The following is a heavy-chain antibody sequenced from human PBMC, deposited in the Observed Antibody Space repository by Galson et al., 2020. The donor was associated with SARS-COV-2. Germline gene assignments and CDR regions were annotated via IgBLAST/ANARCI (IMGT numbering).Heavy chain of an antibody. CDR3: AKIGVFEHAAGFGQAFDI. V-gene: IGHV3-43*02. Sequence: GGSLRLSCVGSGFIFDSHEMNWVRQAPGKGLEWVSLISWDGGSTYYADSVKGRFTISRDNSKNSLYLQMNSLRTEDTALYYCAKIGVFEHAAGFGQAFDIWGQGTMVTVSS. D-gene: IGHD6-13*01. CDR2: ISWDGGST. CDR1: GFIFDSHE. J-gene: IGHJ3*02.